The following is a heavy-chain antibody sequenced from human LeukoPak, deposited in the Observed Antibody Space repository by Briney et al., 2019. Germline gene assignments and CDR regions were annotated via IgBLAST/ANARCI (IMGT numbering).Heavy chain of an antibody. CDR2: IIPIFGTA. V-gene: IGHV1-69*05. Sequence: SVKVSCKASGGTFSSYAVSWVRQAPGQGLEWMGGIIPIFGTANYAQKFQGRVTITTDESTSTAYMELSSLRSEDTAVYYCARGDSSGYPLDYWGQGTLVTVSS. J-gene: IGHJ4*02. D-gene: IGHD3-22*01. CDR3: ARGDSSGYPLDY. CDR1: GGTFSSYA.